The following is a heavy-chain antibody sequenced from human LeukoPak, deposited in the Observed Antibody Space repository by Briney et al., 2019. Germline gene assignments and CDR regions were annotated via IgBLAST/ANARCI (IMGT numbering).Heavy chain of an antibody. CDR3: ARGQFSNTIYYYYYGMDV. Sequence: SETLSLTCTVFGGSISKYYWSWIRQPPGKGLEWMGYAYNSGSTKYNPSLKSRVTISVDTSKNQFFLKLSSVTAADTAVYYCARGQFSNTIYYYYYGMDVWGQGTTVTVSS. V-gene: IGHV4-59*01. J-gene: IGHJ6*02. D-gene: IGHD3-3*01. CDR2: AYNSGST. CDR1: GGSISKYY.